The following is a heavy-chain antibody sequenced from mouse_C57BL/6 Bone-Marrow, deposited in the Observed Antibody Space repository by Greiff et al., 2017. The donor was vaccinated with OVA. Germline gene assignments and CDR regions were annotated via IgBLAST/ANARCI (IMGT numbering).Heavy chain of an antibody. Sequence: VHLVESGPELVKPGASVKLSCKASGYTFTSYDINWVKQRPGQGLEWIGWIYPRDGSTKYNEKFKGKATLTVDTSSSTAYMELHSLTSEDSAVYFCARRGYYVSMDYWGQGTSVTVSS. J-gene: IGHJ4*01. V-gene: IGHV1-85*01. CDR3: ARRGYYVSMDY. D-gene: IGHD2-3*01. CDR2: IYPRDGST. CDR1: GYTFTSYD.